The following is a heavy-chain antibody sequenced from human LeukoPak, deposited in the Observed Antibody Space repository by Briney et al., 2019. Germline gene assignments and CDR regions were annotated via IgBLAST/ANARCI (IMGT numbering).Heavy chain of an antibody. J-gene: IGHJ4*02. CDR3: AREEYFQDSNGYSYYFHS. CDR2: IYKSGST. V-gene: IGHV4-4*07. Sequence: PSETLSLTCTVSGGSIGWDYWSWIRQSAGKGLEWIGRIYKSGSTNYNPSLRSRVTMSVDTSKNQFSLNVTSVTAADTAVYYCAREEYFQDSNGYSYYFHSWGQGSLVTVSS. D-gene: IGHD3-22*01. CDR1: GGSIGWDY.